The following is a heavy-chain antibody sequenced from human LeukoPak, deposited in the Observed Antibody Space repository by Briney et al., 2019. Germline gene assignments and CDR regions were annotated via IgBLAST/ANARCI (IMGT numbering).Heavy chain of an antibody. D-gene: IGHD6-13*01. CDR2: ISYDGSNK. CDR3: ARVGASSSWLYPFDY. Sequence: GRSLRLSGAASGFTFSSYAMHWVRQAPGKGLEWVAVISYDGSNKYYADSVKGRFTISRDNSKNTLYLQMNSLRAEDTAVYYCARVGASSSWLYPFDYWGQGTLVTVSS. V-gene: IGHV3-30*04. J-gene: IGHJ4*02. CDR1: GFTFSSYA.